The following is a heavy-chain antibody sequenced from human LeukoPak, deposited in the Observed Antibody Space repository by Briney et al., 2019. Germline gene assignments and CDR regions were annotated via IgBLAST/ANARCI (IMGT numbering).Heavy chain of an antibody. CDR3: ARGSSFGVVIAY. D-gene: IGHD3-3*01. Sequence: PSETLSLTCAVSGGSFSDYYWGWIRQPPGKGLEWIGSIFYSGSTYYNPPLKSRAIISVDTSKNQFSLKLTSVTAADTAVYYCARGSSFGVVIAYWGQGTLVTVSS. J-gene: IGHJ4*02. CDR2: IFYSGST. CDR1: GGSFSDYY. V-gene: IGHV4-39*07.